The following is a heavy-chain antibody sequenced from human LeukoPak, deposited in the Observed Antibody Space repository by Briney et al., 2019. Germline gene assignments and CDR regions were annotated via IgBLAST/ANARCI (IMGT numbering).Heavy chain of an antibody. Sequence: ASVKVSCKASGYTFTGYYMHWVRQAPGQGLEWMGWINPNSGGTNYAQKFQGRVTMTRDTSISTAYMELSRLRSDDTAVYYCARGYCSSTSCYGTYDYYMDVWGRGTTVTVSS. V-gene: IGHV1-2*02. CDR3: ARGYCSSTSCYGTYDYYMDV. CDR1: GYTFTGYY. J-gene: IGHJ6*03. D-gene: IGHD2-2*01. CDR2: INPNSGGT.